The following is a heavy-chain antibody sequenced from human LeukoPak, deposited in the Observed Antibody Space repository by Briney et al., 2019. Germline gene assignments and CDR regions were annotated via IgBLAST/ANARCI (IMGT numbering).Heavy chain of an antibody. CDR1: RFTISKYW. V-gene: IGHV3-74*01. J-gene: IGHJ5*02. Sequence: GGSLRLSCVGSRFTISKYWMHWVRQPPGKGLVWVSRIYVDGRTTNYADSVKGRFTISRDNAKNTVYLEMNSLSVEDTATYYCIRDFRSADLWGQGTLVTVTS. CDR3: IRDFRSADL. CDR2: IYVDGRTT.